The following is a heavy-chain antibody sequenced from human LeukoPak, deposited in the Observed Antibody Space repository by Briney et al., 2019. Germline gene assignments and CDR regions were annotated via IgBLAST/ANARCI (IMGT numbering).Heavy chain of an antibody. D-gene: IGHD3-10*01. CDR1: GGSISSSSYY. CDR3: ARVMTDGSGSYGE. J-gene: IGHJ4*02. V-gene: IGHV4-39*07. Sequence: SETLSLTCTVSGGSISSSSYYWGWIRQPPGKGLEWIGSIYYSGSTYYNPSLKSRVTISVDTSKNQFSLKLSSVTAADTAVYYCARVMTDGSGSYGEWGQGTLVTVSS. CDR2: IYYSGST.